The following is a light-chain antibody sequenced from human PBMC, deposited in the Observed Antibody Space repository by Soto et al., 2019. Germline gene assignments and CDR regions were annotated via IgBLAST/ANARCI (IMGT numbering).Light chain of an antibody. CDR2: DVS. CDR1: QSVSPD. Sequence: EIVLTQSPATLSLSPGERATLSCRASQSVSPDLAWYQQKPGQAHRLLICDVSNRAPGIPARFSGSGSGTDFTLTISNLEPEDFAIYYCQQRDSWPLTFGGGTKVEIK. J-gene: IGKJ4*01. CDR3: QQRDSWPLT. V-gene: IGKV3-11*01.